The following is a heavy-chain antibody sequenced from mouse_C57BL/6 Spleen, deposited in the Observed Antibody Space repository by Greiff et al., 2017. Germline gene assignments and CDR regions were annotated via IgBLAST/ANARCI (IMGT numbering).Heavy chain of an antibody. CDR2: IYPGDGDT. V-gene: IGHV1-80*01. Sequence: QVQLQQSGAELVKPGASVKISCKASGYAFSSYWMNWVKQRPGKGLEWIGQIYPGDGDTNYNGKFKGKATLTADKSSSTAYMQLSSLTSEDSAVYFGARRTPNWDFDYWGQGTTHTVSS. D-gene: IGHD4-1*01. CDR1: GYAFSSYW. J-gene: IGHJ2*01. CDR3: ARRTPNWDFDY.